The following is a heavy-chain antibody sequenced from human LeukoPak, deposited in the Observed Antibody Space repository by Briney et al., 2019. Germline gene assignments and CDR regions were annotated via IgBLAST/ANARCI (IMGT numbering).Heavy chain of an antibody. CDR2: INPNSGGT. Sequence: ASVKVSCKASGYTFTGYYMHWVRQAPGQGLEWMGWINPNSGGTNYAQKFQGRVTMTRDTSISTAYMELSRLRPDDTAVYYCARAPSSSSSPFDYWGQGTLVTVSS. D-gene: IGHD6-6*01. J-gene: IGHJ4*02. V-gene: IGHV1-2*02. CDR3: ARAPSSSSSPFDY. CDR1: GYTFTGYY.